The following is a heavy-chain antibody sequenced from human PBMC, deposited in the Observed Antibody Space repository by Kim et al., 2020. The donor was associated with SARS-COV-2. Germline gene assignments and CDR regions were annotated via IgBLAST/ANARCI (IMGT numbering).Heavy chain of an antibody. Sequence: YPHSVEGLFTISKDKSHNTLYLQMNSLGAEDTALYFCTESYAVDMYFHHWGQGTLVTVSS. D-gene: IGHD3-16*01. J-gene: IGHJ1*01. CDR3: TESYAVDMYFHH. V-gene: IGHV3-23*01.